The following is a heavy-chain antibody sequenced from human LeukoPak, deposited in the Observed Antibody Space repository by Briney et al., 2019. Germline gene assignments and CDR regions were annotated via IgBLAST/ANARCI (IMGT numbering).Heavy chain of an antibody. D-gene: IGHD3-16*01. CDR2: MYPGDSDA. V-gene: IGHV5-51*01. J-gene: IGHJ6*02. CDR3: ARRGVLGGLDV. Sequence: GESLKISCQGFGYKFSDHWVAWLRQMPGKGLELMGIMYPGDSDARYGPPFQGQVTMSADKSIATAYLEWSSLKASDTALYYCARRGVLGGLDVWGQGTTVVVSS. CDR1: GYKFSDHW.